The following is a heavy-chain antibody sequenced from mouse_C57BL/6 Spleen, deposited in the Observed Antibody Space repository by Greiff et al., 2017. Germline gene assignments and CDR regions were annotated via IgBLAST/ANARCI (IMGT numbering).Heavy chain of an antibody. V-gene: IGHV3-6*01. CDR2: ISYDGSN. D-gene: IGHD2-2*01. CDR3: AREAMVREFAY. J-gene: IGHJ3*01. Sequence: VQLQQSGPGLVKPSQSLSLTCSVTGYSITSGYYWNWIRQFPGNKLEWMGYISYDGSNNYNPSLKNRISITRDTSKNQFFLKLNSVTTEDTATYYCAREAMVREFAYWGQGTLVTVSA. CDR1: GYSITSGYY.